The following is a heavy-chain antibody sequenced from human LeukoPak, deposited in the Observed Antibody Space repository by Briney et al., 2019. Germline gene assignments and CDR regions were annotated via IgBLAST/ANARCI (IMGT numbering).Heavy chain of an antibody. Sequence: SETLSLTCAVYGGSFSDYYWSWIRQPPGKGLEWIGEINHSGSTNYNPSLKSRVTISVDTSKNQFSLELSSVTAADTAVYYCARLTADYWGQGTLVTVSS. CDR1: GGSFSDYY. J-gene: IGHJ4*02. V-gene: IGHV4-34*01. CDR3: ARLTADY. CDR2: INHSGST. D-gene: IGHD3-9*01.